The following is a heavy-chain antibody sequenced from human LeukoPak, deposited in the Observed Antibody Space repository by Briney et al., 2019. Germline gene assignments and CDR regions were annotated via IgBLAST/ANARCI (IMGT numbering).Heavy chain of an antibody. CDR2: ISYDGSNK. J-gene: IGHJ4*02. CDR3: ARGRPGSGFDY. V-gene: IGHV3-30-3*01. CDR1: GFTFSSYA. Sequence: PGGSLRLSCAASGFTFSSYAMHWVRQAPGKGLEWVAVISYDGSNKYYADSVKGRFTISRDNSKNTLYLQMNSLRAEDTAVYYCARGRPGSGFDYWGQGTLVTVSS. D-gene: IGHD3-10*01.